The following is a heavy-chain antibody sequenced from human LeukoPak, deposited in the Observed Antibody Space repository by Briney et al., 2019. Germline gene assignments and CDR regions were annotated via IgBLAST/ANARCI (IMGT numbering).Heavy chain of an antibody. CDR1: GGSISSGSYY. Sequence: SETLSLTCTVSGGSISSGSYYWGWIRQPPGKGLECIGSIYYSGSTYYNPSLKSRVTISVDTSKNQFSLKLSSVTAADTTVYYCARSLGYGPHYYYYYMDVWGNGTTVTVSS. J-gene: IGHJ6*03. V-gene: IGHV4-39*07. D-gene: IGHD3-22*01. CDR2: IYYSGST. CDR3: ARSLGYGPHYYYYYMDV.